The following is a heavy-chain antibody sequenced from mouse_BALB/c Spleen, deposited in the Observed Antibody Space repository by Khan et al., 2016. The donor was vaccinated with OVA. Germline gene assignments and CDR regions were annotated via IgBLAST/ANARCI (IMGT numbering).Heavy chain of an antibody. Sequence: EVQRVESGGDLVKTGGSLKLSCAASGFTFSTYGMSWVRQTPDKRLEWVATISSGGHYTYYIDSVKGRFTISRDNAKNILYLQMTSLRSEDTAIYYCARLAYYYNSEGFAYWGQGTLVTVSA. CDR1: GFTFSTYG. D-gene: IGHD1-1*02. V-gene: IGHV5-6*01. CDR2: ISSGGHYT. J-gene: IGHJ3*01. CDR3: ARLAYYYNSEGFAY.